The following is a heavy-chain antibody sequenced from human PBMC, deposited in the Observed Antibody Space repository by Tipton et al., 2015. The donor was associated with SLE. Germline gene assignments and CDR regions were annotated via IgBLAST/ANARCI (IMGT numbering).Heavy chain of an antibody. CDR1: GGSISSHY. CDR3: ARDQQGYGDYFDY. J-gene: IGHJ4*02. V-gene: IGHV4-59*11. Sequence: LRLSCTVSGGSISSHYWSWIRQPPGKGLEWIGYIYYSGSTNYNPSLKSRVTISVDTSKNQFSLKLSSVTAADTAVYYCARDQQGYGDYFDYWGQGTLVTVSS. D-gene: IGHD4-17*01. CDR2: IYYSGST.